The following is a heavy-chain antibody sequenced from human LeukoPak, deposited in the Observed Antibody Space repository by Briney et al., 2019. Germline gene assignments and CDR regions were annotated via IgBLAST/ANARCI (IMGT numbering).Heavy chain of an antibody. CDR2: INPNSGGT. J-gene: IGHJ4*02. V-gene: IGHV1-2*04. CDR3: ARDRGDGYTNDY. Sequence: ASVKVSCKASGGTFSSYAISWVRQAPGQGLEWMGWINPNSGGTNYAQKFQGWVTMTRDTSISTAYMELSRLRSDDTAVYYCARDRGDGYTNDYWGQGTLVTVSS. D-gene: IGHD5-24*01. CDR1: GGTFSSYA.